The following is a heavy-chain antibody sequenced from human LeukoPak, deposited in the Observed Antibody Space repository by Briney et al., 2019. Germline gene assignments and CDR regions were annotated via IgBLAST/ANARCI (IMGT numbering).Heavy chain of an antibody. CDR3: AKTYYYDSSGYYDAFDI. CDR1: GGTVRSYA. D-gene: IGHD3-22*01. J-gene: IGHJ3*02. Sequence: SVKLSCKACGGTVRSYAISWVRQAPGQGLEWMGGIIPIFGTANYAQKFQGRVTITTDESTSTAYMELSSLRSEDTAVYYCAKTYYYDSSGYYDAFDIWGQGTKVTVSS. V-gene: IGHV1-69*05. CDR2: IIPIFGTA.